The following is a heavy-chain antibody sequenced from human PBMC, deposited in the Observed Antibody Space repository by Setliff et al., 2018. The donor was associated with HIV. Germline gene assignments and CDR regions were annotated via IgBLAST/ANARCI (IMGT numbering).Heavy chain of an antibody. CDR1: GYTLSELS. D-gene: IGHD3-22*01. Sequence: ASVKVSCKVSGYTLSELSMHWVRQAPGKGLEGMGGFDPEDGETIYAQKFQGRVTMTEDTSTDTAYMELRSPRSADTAVYYCATEFPLSSPYYYDSSGYYYWGQGTLVTVSS. V-gene: IGHV1-24*01. CDR3: ATEFPLSSPYYYDSSGYYY. CDR2: FDPEDGET. J-gene: IGHJ4*02.